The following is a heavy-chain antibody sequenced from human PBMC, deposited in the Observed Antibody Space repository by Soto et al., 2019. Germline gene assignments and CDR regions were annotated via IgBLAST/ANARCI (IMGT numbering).Heavy chain of an antibody. Sequence: EVQLVESGRGLVQPGGSLRLSCAASGFTFNSYWIHWVRQAPGKGLVWVSRINFDGTTTNYADSVKGRFTISRDNAKNTLYLQMNSLRDEDTAVYYCARGGFRQWLLDYWGQGSLVTVSS. CDR2: INFDGTTT. CDR3: ARGGFRQWLLDY. D-gene: IGHD5-12*01. CDR1: GFTFNSYW. V-gene: IGHV3-74*01. J-gene: IGHJ4*02.